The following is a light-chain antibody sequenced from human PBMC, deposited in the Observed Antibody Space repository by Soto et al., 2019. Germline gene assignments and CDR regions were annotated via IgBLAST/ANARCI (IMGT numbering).Light chain of an antibody. J-gene: IGKJ3*01. CDR2: GAS. CDR1: QSVSSSY. Sequence: EIVLTQSPGTLSLSPGERATLSCRASQSVSSSYLAWYQQKPGQAPRLLIYGASGRATGIPDRFSGSGSGTDFTLTISRLEPEVFAVYYCQQYGSSLLFTFGPGTKVDIK. V-gene: IGKV3-20*01. CDR3: QQYGSSLLFT.